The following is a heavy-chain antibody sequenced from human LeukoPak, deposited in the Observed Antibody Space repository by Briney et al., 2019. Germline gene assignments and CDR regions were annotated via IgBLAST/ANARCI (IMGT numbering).Heavy chain of an antibody. CDR1: GGSISSHY. V-gene: IGHV4-59*11. Sequence: SETLSLTCTVSGGSISSHYWSWIRQPPGKGLEWIGYIYYSGSTNYNPSLKSRVTISVDTSKNQFSLKLSSVTAADTAVYYCARVGEGVSDYGDYWFDPWGQGTLVTVSS. CDR2: IYYSGST. J-gene: IGHJ5*02. CDR3: ARVGEGVSDYGDYWFDP. D-gene: IGHD4-17*01.